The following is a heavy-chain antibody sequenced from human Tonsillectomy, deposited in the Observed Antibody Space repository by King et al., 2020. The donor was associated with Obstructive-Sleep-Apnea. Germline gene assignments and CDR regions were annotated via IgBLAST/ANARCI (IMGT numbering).Heavy chain of an antibody. CDR3: AKDEILSDCGGDCYSGY. CDR1: GFTFSSYA. J-gene: IGHJ4*02. D-gene: IGHD2-21*02. Sequence: VQLVESGGGLVQPGGSLRLSCAASGFTFSSYAMSWVRQAPGKGLEWVSAISGSGGSTYYADPVKGRFTISRDNSKNTLYLQMNSLRAEDTAVYYCAKDEILSDCGGDCYSGYWGQGTLVTVSS. CDR2: ISGSGGST. V-gene: IGHV3-23*04.